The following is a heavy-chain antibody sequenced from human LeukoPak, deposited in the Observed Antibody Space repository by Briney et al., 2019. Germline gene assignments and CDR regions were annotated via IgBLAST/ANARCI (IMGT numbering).Heavy chain of an antibody. CDR3: ARAALRVRRGNYQDTSGYYYFDY. J-gene: IGHJ4*02. Sequence: APVKISCKASGYTFTSYFMHWVRQAPGQGLEWMGIINPSGGSTSSPERFQGRVTMTRDMSTSTAYMELTSLRSDDTAVYYCARAALRVRRGNYQDTSGYYYFDYWGQGTLVTVSS. CDR2: INPSGGST. CDR1: GYTFTSYF. D-gene: IGHD3-22*01. V-gene: IGHV1-46*01.